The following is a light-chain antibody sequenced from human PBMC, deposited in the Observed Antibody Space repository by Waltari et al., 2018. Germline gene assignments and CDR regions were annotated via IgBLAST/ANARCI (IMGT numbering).Light chain of an antibody. Sequence: SYELTQPPSVSVSPGQTARNTCSGEALPKNYVFLYQQKSGQAPVLLIYEDNERPSGIPERFSGSSSGTMATLTISGAQVEDEADYYCYSGDDSGNQEVFGGGTKLTVL. CDR2: EDN. CDR3: YSGDDSGNQEV. J-gene: IGLJ2*01. CDR1: ALPKNY. V-gene: IGLV3-10*01.